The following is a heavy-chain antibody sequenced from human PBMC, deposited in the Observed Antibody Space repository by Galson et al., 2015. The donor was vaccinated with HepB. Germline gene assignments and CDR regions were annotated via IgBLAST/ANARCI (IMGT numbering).Heavy chain of an antibody. CDR2: INSDGAMT. V-gene: IGHV3-64D*06. J-gene: IGHJ3*01. CDR3: VKGHYYGSGSHYNGP. Sequence: SLRLSCAASGFTFSDYAMHWVRQAPGKGLEFISTINSDGAMTFYADSVKGRFTISRDNSKNTLYLQMSSLRAEDTAMYYCVKGHYYGSGSHYNGPWGQGTVVTVSS. CDR1: GFTFSDYA. D-gene: IGHD3-10*01.